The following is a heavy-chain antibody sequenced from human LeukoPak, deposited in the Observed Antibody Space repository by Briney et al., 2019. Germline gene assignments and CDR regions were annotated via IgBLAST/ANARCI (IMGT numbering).Heavy chain of an antibody. D-gene: IGHD3-16*02. CDR3: ARDRAVPANYDYVWGSYRRNYYYGMDV. CDR2: ISSSSSTI. J-gene: IGHJ6*02. V-gene: IGHV3-48*02. CDR1: GFTFSSYS. Sequence: PGGSLRLSCAASGFTFSSYSMNWVRQAPGKGLEWVSYISSSSSTIYYADPVKGRFTISRDNAKNSLYLQMNSLRDEDTAVYYCARDRAVPANYDYVWGSYRRNYYYGMDVWGQGTTVTVSS.